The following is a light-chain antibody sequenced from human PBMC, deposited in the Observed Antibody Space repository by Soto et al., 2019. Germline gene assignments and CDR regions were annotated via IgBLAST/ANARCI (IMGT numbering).Light chain of an antibody. CDR3: QQYGSSPWT. Sequence: EIVLTQSPGTLSLYPGEGATLSCRASQSVSSSYVAWYQQKPGQAPRLLIYGASSRATGIPDRFSGSGSGTDFTLTISRLEPEDFAVYYCQQYGSSPWTFGQGTRVEIK. J-gene: IGKJ1*01. CDR1: QSVSSSY. CDR2: GAS. V-gene: IGKV3-20*01.